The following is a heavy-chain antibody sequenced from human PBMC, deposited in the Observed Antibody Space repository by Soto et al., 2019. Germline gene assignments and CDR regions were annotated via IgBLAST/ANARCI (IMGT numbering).Heavy chain of an antibody. J-gene: IGHJ3*02. Sequence: SGALAVTWADYGGSLSCYYWSWFRQPPGPGLEWMGDTNHSGSTNYNPSLKSRVTISVDTSKNQFSLKLSSVTAPETAVYFCARTRYSSGWYKAAFDICGQGTMVTFSS. CDR1: GGSLSCYY. CDR2: TNHSGST. V-gene: IGHV4-34*01. CDR3: ARTRYSSGWYKAAFDI. D-gene: IGHD6-19*01.